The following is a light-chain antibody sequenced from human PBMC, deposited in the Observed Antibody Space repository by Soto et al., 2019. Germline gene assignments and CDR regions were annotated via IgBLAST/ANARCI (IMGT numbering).Light chain of an antibody. CDR1: SRDVGGYNY. CDR2: DVS. J-gene: IGLJ1*01. CDR3: CSYAGSYTLV. V-gene: IGLV2-11*01. Sequence: QAALAQPRSVSGAPWQAVTISFPGTSRDVGGYNYVSWYQQHPGKAPKLMIYDVSKRPSGVPDRFSGSKSGNTASLTISGLQAEDEADYYCCSYAGSYTLVFGTGTKVTVL.